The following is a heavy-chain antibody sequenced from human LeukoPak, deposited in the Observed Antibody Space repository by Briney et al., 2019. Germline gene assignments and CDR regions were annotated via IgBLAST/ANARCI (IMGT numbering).Heavy chain of an antibody. CDR3: AKLGYSSDY. D-gene: IGHD5-18*01. V-gene: IGHV3-9*01. CDR1: GFTFDDYA. J-gene: IGHJ4*02. Sequence: GRSLRLSCAASGFTFDDYAMHWVRQAPGKGLERVSGISWNSGSIGYADSVKGRFTISRDNAKNSLYLQMNSLRAEDTALYYCAKLGYSSDYWGQGTLVTVSS. CDR2: ISWNSGSI.